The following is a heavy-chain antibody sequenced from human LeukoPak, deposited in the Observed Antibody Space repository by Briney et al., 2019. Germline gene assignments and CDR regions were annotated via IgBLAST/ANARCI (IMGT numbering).Heavy chain of an antibody. D-gene: IGHD4-17*01. V-gene: IGHV3-73*01. J-gene: IGHJ4*02. CDR1: GFTFSGSA. CDR3: TRRLMTTVNDY. Sequence: HPGGSLRLSCAASGFTFSGSAMHWVRQSPGKGLEWVGRIRSRANGHATAYAASVRGRFTISRDDSKNTAYLQMNSLKTEDTAVYYCTRRLMTTVNDYWGQGTLVTVSS. CDR2: IRSRANGHAT.